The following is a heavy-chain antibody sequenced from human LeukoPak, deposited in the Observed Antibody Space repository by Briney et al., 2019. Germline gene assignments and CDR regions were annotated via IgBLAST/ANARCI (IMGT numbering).Heavy chain of an antibody. CDR1: GFAVSSNH. V-gene: IGHV3-53*01. CDR3: TSSSPNYGSGSYYHY. D-gene: IGHD3-10*01. CDR2: IFGGGGT. J-gene: IGHJ4*02. Sequence: GGSLRLSCAASGFAVSSNHMNWVRQAPGKGLEWVSVIFGGGGTYYPDSVKGRFTISRDNSRNALYLQMNSLRVEDTAMYYCTSSSPNYGSGSYYHYWGQGTLVTVSP.